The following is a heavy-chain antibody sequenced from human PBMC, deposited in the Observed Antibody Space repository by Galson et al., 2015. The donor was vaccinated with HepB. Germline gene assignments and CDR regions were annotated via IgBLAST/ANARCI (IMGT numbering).Heavy chain of an antibody. CDR3: ARRPSITGWYFYYMDV. D-gene: IGHD3-10*01. V-gene: IGHV3-21*01. CDR2: ISSSRSYI. CDR1: GFTLSSYA. Sequence: SLRLSCAASGFTLSSYAMHWVRQAPGKGLEWVAFISSSRSYIYYADSVKGRFTISRDNAKRSLYLQMNSLRAEDTAVYYCARRPSITGWYFYYMDVWGKGTTVTVSS. J-gene: IGHJ6*03.